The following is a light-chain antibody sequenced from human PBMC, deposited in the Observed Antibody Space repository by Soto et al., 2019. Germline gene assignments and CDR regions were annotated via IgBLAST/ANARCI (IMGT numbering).Light chain of an antibody. V-gene: IGLV2-23*01. CDR1: SSDFGSYNL. CDR2: EGS. Sequence: QSALTQPASVSGSPGQSITISCTGTSSDFGSYNLVSWYQHHPGKAPKLMIYEGSKRPSGVSNRFSGSRSGNTASLTISGLQAEDEADYYCCSYAGSSTWVFGGGTQLTVL. J-gene: IGLJ3*02. CDR3: CSYAGSSTWV.